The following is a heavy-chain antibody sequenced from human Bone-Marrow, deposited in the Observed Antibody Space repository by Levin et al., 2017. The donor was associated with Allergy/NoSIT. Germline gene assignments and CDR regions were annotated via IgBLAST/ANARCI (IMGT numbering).Heavy chain of an antibody. J-gene: IGHJ4*02. D-gene: IGHD6-19*01. CDR1: GFTFRDYY. CDR3: ARVKSQEQWLIYAY. CDR2: ISGSGITK. Sequence: NAGGSLRLSCAASGFTFRDYYMTWIRQAPGKGLEWISYISGSGITKSYADSVKGRFTISRDNAKNSLYLQMNSLGVEDTAVYYCARVKSQEQWLIYAYWGQGALVAVSS. V-gene: IGHV3-11*01.